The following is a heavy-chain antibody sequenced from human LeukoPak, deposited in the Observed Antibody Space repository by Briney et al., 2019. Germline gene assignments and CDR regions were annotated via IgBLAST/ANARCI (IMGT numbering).Heavy chain of an antibody. D-gene: IGHD3-22*01. CDR3: ARWGMVITDYYYYGMDV. CDR1: GGSISSSSYY. Sequence: SETLSLTCTVSGGSISSSSYYWGWIRQPPGKGLEWIGSIYYSGSTYYNPSLKSRVTISVDTSKNQFSLKLSSVTAADTAVYYCARWGMVITDYYYYGMDVWGQGTTVTVSS. CDR2: IYYSGST. V-gene: IGHV4-39*01. J-gene: IGHJ6*02.